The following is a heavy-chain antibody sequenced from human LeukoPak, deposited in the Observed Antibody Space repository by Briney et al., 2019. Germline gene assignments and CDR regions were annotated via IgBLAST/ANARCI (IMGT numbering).Heavy chain of an antibody. CDR1: GFTVSSNY. V-gene: IGHV3-53*05. Sequence: PGGSLRLSCAASGFTVSSNYMSWVRQAPGKGLEWVSVIYSGGSTYYADSVKGRFAISRDNSQKKLYLQMNNLRPEDTALYYCARGTSSPGYFDLWGQGTQVTVSS. CDR3: ARGTSSPGYFDL. J-gene: IGHJ4*02. D-gene: IGHD1-26*01. CDR2: IYSGGST.